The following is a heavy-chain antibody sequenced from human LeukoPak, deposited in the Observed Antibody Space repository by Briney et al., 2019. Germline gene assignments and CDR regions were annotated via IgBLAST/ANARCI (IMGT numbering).Heavy chain of an antibody. Sequence: SETLSLTCSVSGGSLSSGGYYWSWIRQHPGKGLEWIGYIYYSGSPYYHPSLKSRVTISVDTSKSQFSLKLSSVDAADTDVYYCASSGFYYNSSGYYPLDYWGQGTLVTVSS. CDR1: GGSLSSGGYY. CDR2: IYYSGSP. V-gene: IGHV4-31*03. J-gene: IGHJ4*02. CDR3: ASSGFYYNSSGYYPLDY. D-gene: IGHD3-22*01.